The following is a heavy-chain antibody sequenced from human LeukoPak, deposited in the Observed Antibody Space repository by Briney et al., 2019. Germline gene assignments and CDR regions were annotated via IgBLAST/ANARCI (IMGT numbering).Heavy chain of an antibody. D-gene: IGHD2-15*01. Sequence: GASVKVSCKASGYTFTSYYMHWVRQAPGQGLEWMGIINPSGGNTNYAQKLQGRVTMTRGTATSTVYMELSSLRSDDTAVYYCGREGVGGYFDYWPQGTQVSVSS. V-gene: IGHV1-46*01. CDR2: INPSGGNT. J-gene: IGHJ4*02. CDR3: GREGVGGYFDY. CDR1: GYTFTSYY.